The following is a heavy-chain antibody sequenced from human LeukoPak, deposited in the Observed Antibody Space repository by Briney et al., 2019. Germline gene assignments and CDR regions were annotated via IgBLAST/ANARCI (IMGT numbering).Heavy chain of an antibody. V-gene: IGHV3-9*01. D-gene: IGHD2-2*01. CDR3: AKGIGAGIVVVPAAQGPLYYYYYGMDV. J-gene: IGHJ6*02. CDR1: GFTFDDYA. CDR2: ISWNSGSI. Sequence: PGRSLRLSCAASGFTFDDYAMHWVRQAPGKGLEWVSGISWNSGSIGYADSVKGRFTISRDNAKNSLYLQMNSLRAEDTALYYCAKGIGAGIVVVPAAQGPLYYYYYGMDVWGQGTTVTVSS.